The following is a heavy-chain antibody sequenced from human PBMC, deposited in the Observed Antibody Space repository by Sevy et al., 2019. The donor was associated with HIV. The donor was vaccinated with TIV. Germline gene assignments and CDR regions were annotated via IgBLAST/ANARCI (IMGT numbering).Heavy chain of an antibody. D-gene: IGHD4-4*01. CDR2: FDPEDGET. CDR1: GYTLTELS. V-gene: IGHV1-24*01. J-gene: IGHJ6*02. Sequence: ASVKVSCKVSGYTLTELSMHWVRQAPGKGLEWMGGFDPEDGETIYAQKFQGRVTMTEDTSTDTAYMELSSLGSEDTAGYYCATTTAIYSTTSYYYGMDVWGQGTTVTV. CDR3: ATTTAIYSTTSYYYGMDV.